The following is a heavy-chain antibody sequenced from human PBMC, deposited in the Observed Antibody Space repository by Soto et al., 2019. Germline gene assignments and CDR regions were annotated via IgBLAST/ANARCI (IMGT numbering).Heavy chain of an antibody. CDR3: ASLGVGDWANYYYYYGLDV. CDR1: GFTFSVYA. V-gene: IGHV3-23*01. CDR2: VTANGGST. Sequence: EVQLLESGGGFVQPGGSLRLSCAATGFTFSVYAMTWVRQAPGTGLEWVSAVTANGGSTYSADSVKGRFTISRDNSKNPRFLQMNSLRAEDTAVYYCASLGVGDWANYYYYYGLDVWGQGTTVTVSS. J-gene: IGHJ6*02. D-gene: IGHD2-21*02.